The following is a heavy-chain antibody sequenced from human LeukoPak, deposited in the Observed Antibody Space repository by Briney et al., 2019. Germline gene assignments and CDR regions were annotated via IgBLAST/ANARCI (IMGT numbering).Heavy chain of an antibody. J-gene: IGHJ4*02. D-gene: IGHD2-2*01. V-gene: IGHV3-23*01. CDR2: ISGSGGST. Sequence: GGSLRLSCAASGFTFSSYAMSWVRQAPGKGLEWVSAISGSGGSTYYADSVKGRFTISRDNAKNSLYLQMNSLRAEDTAVYYCARGRCSSTSCYFDYWGQGTLVTVSS. CDR1: GFTFSSYA. CDR3: ARGRCSSTSCYFDY.